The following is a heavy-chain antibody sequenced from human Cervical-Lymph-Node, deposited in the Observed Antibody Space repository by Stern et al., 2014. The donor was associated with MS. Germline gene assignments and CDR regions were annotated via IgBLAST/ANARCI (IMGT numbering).Heavy chain of an antibody. D-gene: IGHD3-16*01. J-gene: IGHJ6*02. V-gene: IGHV4-59*08. Sequence: QVQLVQSGPGLVKPSETLSLTCTVSGGSISNYYWSWIRQPPGKGLEWIGYIYYPGTTNSTPSLKGRAPISVDTPKNQFSLKLSSVTAADTAVYYCARRRGGYYYGVDVWGQGTTVTVSS. CDR3: ARRRGGYYYGVDV. CDR2: IYYPGTT. CDR1: GGSISNYY.